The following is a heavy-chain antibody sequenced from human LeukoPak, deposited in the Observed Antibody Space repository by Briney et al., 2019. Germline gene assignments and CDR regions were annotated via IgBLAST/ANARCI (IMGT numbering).Heavy chain of an antibody. CDR3: ARGDVWGSYQVDY. Sequence: PSQTLSLTCTVSGGSISSGDYYWSWIRQPPGKGLEWIGYINYSGSTFHYNPSLKSRVTISVDTSKNQFSLKLSSVTAADTAVYYCARGDVWGSYQVDYWGQGTLVTVSS. J-gene: IGHJ4*02. CDR1: GGSISSGDYY. D-gene: IGHD3-16*02. CDR2: INYSGST. V-gene: IGHV4-30-4*01.